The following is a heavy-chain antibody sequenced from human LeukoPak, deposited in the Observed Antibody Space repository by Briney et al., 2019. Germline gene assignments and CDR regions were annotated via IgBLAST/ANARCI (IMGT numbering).Heavy chain of an antibody. D-gene: IGHD4-17*01. CDR2: ISPIFGTA. CDR1: GGTFSSYA. Sequence: ASVKVSCKASGGTFSSYAISWVRQAPGQGLEWMGGISPIFGTANYAQKFQGRVTITADESTSTAYMQLSSLRSEDTAVYYCASSHLVYDYGDPDALDIWGQGTMVTVSS. CDR3: ASSHLVYDYGDPDALDI. V-gene: IGHV1-69*13. J-gene: IGHJ3*02.